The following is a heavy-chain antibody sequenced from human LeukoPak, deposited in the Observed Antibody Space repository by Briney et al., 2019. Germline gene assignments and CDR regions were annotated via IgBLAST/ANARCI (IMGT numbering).Heavy chain of an antibody. V-gene: IGHV3-11*05. Sequence: GGSLRLSCAASGFTFSDYYMSWIRQAPGKGLEWVSYISSSSSCTNYADSVKGRFTISRDNAKNSLYLQMNSLRAEDTAVYYCARGGKLLWFGAAGWGQGTLVTVSS. CDR3: ARGGKLLWFGAAG. CDR2: ISSSSSCT. J-gene: IGHJ4*02. CDR1: GFTFSDYY. D-gene: IGHD3-10*01.